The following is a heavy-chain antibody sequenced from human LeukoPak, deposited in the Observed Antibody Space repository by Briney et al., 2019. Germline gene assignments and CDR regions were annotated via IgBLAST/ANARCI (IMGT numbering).Heavy chain of an antibody. D-gene: IGHD1-26*01. J-gene: IGHJ4*02. CDR1: GFTFSSYS. CDR2: ISSSSSTI. CDR3: ARGPAGGSYYEGVLYFDY. V-gene: IGHV3-48*01. Sequence: PGGSLRLSCAASGFTFSSYSMNWVRQAPGKGLEWVSYISSSSSTIYYADSVKGRFTISRDNAKNSLYLQMNSLRAEDTAVYYCARGPAGGSYYEGVLYFDYWGQGTLVTVSS.